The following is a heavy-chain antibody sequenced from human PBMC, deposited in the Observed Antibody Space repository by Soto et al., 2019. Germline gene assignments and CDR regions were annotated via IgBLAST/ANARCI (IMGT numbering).Heavy chain of an antibody. D-gene: IGHD3-3*01. J-gene: IGHJ4*02. CDR3: ARDSHYDFWSGYYTHDY. CDR1: GFTFSSYG. CDR2: IWYDGSNK. Sequence: GGSLRLCCAASGFTFSSYGMHGVRQAPGKGLEWVAVIWYDGSNKYYADSVKGRFTISRDNSMNTLYLQMNSLRAEDTAVYYCARDSHYDFWSGYYTHDYWGQGTLVTV. V-gene: IGHV3-33*01.